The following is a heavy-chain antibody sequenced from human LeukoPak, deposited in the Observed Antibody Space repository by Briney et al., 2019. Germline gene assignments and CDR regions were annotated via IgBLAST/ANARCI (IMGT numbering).Heavy chain of an antibody. J-gene: IGHJ6*03. CDR2: IRSKANSYAT. CDR1: GFTFSGSA. Sequence: QPGGSLRLSCAASGFTFSGSAMHWVRQASGKGLEWVGRIRSKANSYATAYAASVKGRFTISRDDSKNTAYLQMNSLKTEDTAVYYCTRSTYGSGSYYYYYYYMDVWGKGTTVTVSS. CDR3: TRSTYGSGSYYYYYYYMDV. V-gene: IGHV3-73*01. D-gene: IGHD3-10*01.